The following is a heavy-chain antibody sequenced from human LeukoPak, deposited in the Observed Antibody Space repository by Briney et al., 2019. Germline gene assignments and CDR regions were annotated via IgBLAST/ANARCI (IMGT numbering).Heavy chain of an antibody. CDR3: ARRPPPHSGISWLDY. V-gene: IGHV3-7*01. CDR2: IEQNGIQR. J-gene: IGHJ4*02. Sequence: GGSLRLSCAASGFSLSNYWMNWVRQSPGKGLEWVAYIEQNGIQRSYVDSVNGRFSISRDSAKNLLSLQMNSLRAEDTAIYYCARRPPPHSGISWLDYWGQGTLVTVSS. CDR1: GFSLSNYW. D-gene: IGHD6-13*01.